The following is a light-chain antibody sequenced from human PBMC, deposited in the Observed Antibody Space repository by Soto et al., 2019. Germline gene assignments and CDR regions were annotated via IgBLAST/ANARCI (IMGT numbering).Light chain of an antibody. Sequence: DIQMTQSPSTLSASVGDRVTITCRASQSISSWLAWYQQKPGKAPKLLIYDASSLESGVPSRFSGSGSGTEFTLTISSLQPEDFAAYYCLQYNSYPFTFGQGTRLEIK. CDR1: QSISSW. CDR2: DAS. CDR3: LQYNSYPFT. V-gene: IGKV1-5*01. J-gene: IGKJ5*01.